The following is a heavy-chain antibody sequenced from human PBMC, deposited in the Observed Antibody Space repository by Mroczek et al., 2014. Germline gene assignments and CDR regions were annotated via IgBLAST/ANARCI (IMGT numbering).Heavy chain of an antibody. J-gene: IGHJ3*02. CDR3: ARDAEGYWYAFDI. Sequence: VQLVETGGGVVQPGRSLRLSCAASGFTFSSYGMHWVRQAPGKGLEWVAVIWYDGSNKYYADSVKGRFTISRDNSKNTLYLQMNSLRAEDTAVYYCARDAEGYWYAFDIWGQGTMVTVSS. CDR1: GFTFSSYG. D-gene: IGHD2-8*02. V-gene: IGHV3-33*01. CDR2: IWYDGSNK.